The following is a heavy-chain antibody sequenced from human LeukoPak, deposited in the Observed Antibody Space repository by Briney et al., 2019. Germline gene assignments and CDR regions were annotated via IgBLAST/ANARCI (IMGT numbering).Heavy chain of an antibody. V-gene: IGHV4-34*01. CDR1: GGSFSGYY. CDR2: INHSGST. D-gene: IGHD5-12*01. J-gene: IGHJ4*02. Sequence: SETLSLTCAVYGGSFSGYYWSWIRQPPGKGLERIGEINHSGSTNYNPSLKSRVTISVDTSKNQFSLKLSSVTAADTAVYYCARVLVQGNGYSGYDEPFDYWGQGTLVTVSS. CDR3: ARVLVQGNGYSGYDEPFDY.